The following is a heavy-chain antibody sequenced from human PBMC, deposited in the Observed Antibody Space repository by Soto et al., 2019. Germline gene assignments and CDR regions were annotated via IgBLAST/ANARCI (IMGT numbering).Heavy chain of an antibody. CDR1: GFTFSSYA. D-gene: IGHD2-15*01. CDR3: VKPLQQYCSGGSCSFGYYYGMDV. V-gene: IGHV3-64D*08. J-gene: IGHJ6*02. CDR2: ISSNGGST. Sequence: GGSLRLSCSASGFTFSSYAMHWVRQAPGKGLEYVSAISSNGGSTYYADSVKGRFTISRDNSKNTLYLQMSSLRAEDTAVYYCVKPLQQYCSGGSCSFGYYYGMDVWGQGTTVTVSS.